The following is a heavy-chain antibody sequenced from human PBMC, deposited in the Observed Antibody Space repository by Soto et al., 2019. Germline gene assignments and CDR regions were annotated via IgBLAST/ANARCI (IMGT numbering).Heavy chain of an antibody. V-gene: IGHV1-46*03. D-gene: IGHD4-17*01. Sequence: SVKVSCKASGGTFSSYAISWVRQAPGQGLEWMGIINPSGGSTSYAQKFQGRVTMTRDTSTSTVYMELSSLRSEDTAVYYCARVGMGLRTGQSVFDIWGQGTMVTVSS. CDR2: INPSGGST. J-gene: IGHJ3*02. CDR1: GGTFSSYA. CDR3: ARVGMGLRTGQSVFDI.